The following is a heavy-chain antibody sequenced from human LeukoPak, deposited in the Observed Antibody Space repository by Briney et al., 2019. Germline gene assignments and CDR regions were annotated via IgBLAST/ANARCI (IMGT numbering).Heavy chain of an antibody. V-gene: IGHV3-74*01. J-gene: IGHJ6*02. CDR2: INGDGSNT. D-gene: IGHD1-14*01. CDR1: GFTFSRNW. CDR3: ARNHDYYFGMDV. Sequence: PGGSLRLSCAASGFTFSRNWMHWVRRAPGKGLVWVSRINGDGSNTNYADSVEGRFTASRDNAKNTLYLQMNSLRAEDTAVYYCARNHDYYFGMDVWGQGTTVTVSS.